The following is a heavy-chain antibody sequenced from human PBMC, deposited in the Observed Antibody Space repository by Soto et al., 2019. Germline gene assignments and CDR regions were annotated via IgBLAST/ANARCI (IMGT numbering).Heavy chain of an antibody. Sequence: PGGSLRLSCETSGFIFSMYLMHWVRQFPGKGPQWVARITDDGSTTYYAASVEGRFTISRDNAKNALYLQMTSLRADDTAAYYCTRGPRPTSIGTGAFWGQGTLVTVSS. CDR3: TRGPRPTSIGTGAF. D-gene: IGHD3-10*01. V-gene: IGHV3-74*01. CDR2: ITDDGSTT. CDR1: GFIFSMYL. J-gene: IGHJ4*02.